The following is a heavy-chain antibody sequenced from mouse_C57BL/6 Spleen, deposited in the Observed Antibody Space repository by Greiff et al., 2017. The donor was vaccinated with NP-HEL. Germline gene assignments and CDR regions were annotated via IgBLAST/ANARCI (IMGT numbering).Heavy chain of an antibody. CDR2: IYPGSGNT. CDR3: ARRSSGVYAMDY. Sequence: QVQLQQSGAELVRPGASVKLSCKASGYTFTDYYINWVKQRPGQGLEWIARIYPGSGNTYYNEKFKGKATLTAEKASSTAYMQLSSLTSEDAAVYFCARRSSGVYAMDYWGQGTSVTVSS. V-gene: IGHV1-76*01. CDR1: GYTFTDYY. D-gene: IGHD3-2*02. J-gene: IGHJ4*01.